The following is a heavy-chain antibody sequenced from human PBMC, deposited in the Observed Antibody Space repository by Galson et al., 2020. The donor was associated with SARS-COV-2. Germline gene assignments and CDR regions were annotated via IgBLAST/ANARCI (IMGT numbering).Heavy chain of an antibody. CDR1: GGSISSYY. V-gene: IGHV4-4*07. D-gene: IGHD2-2*01. CDR3: AREWWGDIVVVPFDEYCYGMDV. CDR2: IYTSGST. J-gene: IGHJ6*02. Sequence: SETLSLTCTVSGGSISSYYWSWIRQPAGKGLEWIGRIYTSGSTNYNTSLKSRVTMSVDTSKNQFSLKLSSVTAADTAVYYCAREWWGDIVVVPFDEYCYGMDVWGQGTTVTVSS.